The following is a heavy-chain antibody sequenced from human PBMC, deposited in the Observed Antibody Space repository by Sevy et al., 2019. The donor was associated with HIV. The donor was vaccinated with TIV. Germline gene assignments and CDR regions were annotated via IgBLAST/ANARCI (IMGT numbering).Heavy chain of an antibody. D-gene: IGHD4-17*01. J-gene: IGHJ5*02. Sequence: GGSLRLSCAASGFTFSSYAMHWVRQAPGKGLEWVAVISYDGSNKYYADSVKGRFTISRDNSKNTLFLQMHSLRAEDTAVYYCAKGLRGTTTNNWFDPWGQGTLVTVSS. CDR1: GFTFSSYA. V-gene: IGHV3-30-3*01. CDR2: ISYDGSNK. CDR3: AKGLRGTTTNNWFDP.